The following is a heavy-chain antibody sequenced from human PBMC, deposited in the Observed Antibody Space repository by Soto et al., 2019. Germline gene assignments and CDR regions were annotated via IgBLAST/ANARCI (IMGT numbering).Heavy chain of an antibody. J-gene: IGHJ6*02. CDR3: ARDRSEPYYDILTGYYTNYYYGMDV. V-gene: IGHV3-33*01. CDR2: IWYDGSNK. CDR1: GFTFSSYG. Sequence: QVQLVESGGGVVQPGRSLRLSCAASGFTFSSYGMHWVRQAPGKGLEWVAVIWYDGSNKYYADSVKGRFTISRDNSKNTRYRQMNSLRAEDTAVYYCARDRSEPYYDILTGYYTNYYYGMDVWGQGTTVTVSS. D-gene: IGHD3-9*01.